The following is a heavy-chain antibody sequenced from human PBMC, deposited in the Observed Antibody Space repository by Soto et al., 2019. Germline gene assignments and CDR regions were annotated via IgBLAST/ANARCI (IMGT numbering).Heavy chain of an antibody. J-gene: IGHJ6*02. Sequence: QVQLVESGGGVVQPGRSLRLSCAASGFTFSSYGMHWVRQAPGKGLEWVAVISYDGSNKYYADSVKGRFTISRDNSKNTLYLQMNSLRAEDTAVYYCAKGYYYYYYGMDVWGQGTTVTVS. CDR2: ISYDGSNK. CDR1: GFTFSSYG. CDR3: AKGYYYYYYGMDV. V-gene: IGHV3-30*18.